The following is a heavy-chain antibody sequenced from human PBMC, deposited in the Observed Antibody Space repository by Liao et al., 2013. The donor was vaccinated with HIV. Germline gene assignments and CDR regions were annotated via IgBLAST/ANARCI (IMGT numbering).Heavy chain of an antibody. CDR2: VKYSGST. V-gene: IGHV4-34*02. D-gene: IGHD7-27*01. CDR1: GESLSGYY. J-gene: IGHJ2*01. Sequence: QVQIQQWGAGLLEPSETLSLTCRFSGESLSGYYGHWIRQAPGKGLEWIGEVKYSGSTNYSPSLNSRVTISVDTSKNQFSLKLTSVTAADTAVYYCARDLGHPYWYFDLWGRGTLVSVSS. CDR3: ARDLGHPYWYFDL.